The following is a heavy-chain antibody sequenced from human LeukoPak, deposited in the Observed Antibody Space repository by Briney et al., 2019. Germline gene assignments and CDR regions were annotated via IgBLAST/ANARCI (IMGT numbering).Heavy chain of an antibody. Sequence: GGSLRLSCAASGFTFSSYSMNWVRQAPGKGLEWVSSISSSSSYIYYADSVKGRSTISRDNAKNSLYLQMNSLRAEDTAVYYCARDIGEYCSSTSCYVFRWFDPWGQGTLVTVSS. J-gene: IGHJ5*02. D-gene: IGHD2-2*01. CDR3: ARDIGEYCSSTSCYVFRWFDP. CDR1: GFTFSSYS. CDR2: ISSSSSYI. V-gene: IGHV3-21*01.